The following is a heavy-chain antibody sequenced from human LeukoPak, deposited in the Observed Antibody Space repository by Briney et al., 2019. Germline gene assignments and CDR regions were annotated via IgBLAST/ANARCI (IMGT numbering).Heavy chain of an antibody. CDR2: IYTSGST. V-gene: IGHV4-4*07. J-gene: IGHJ5*02. CDR3: ANRVLLWFGEPRAWFDP. Sequence: SETLSLTCTVSGGSISSYYWSWIRQLAGKGLEWIGRIYTSGSTNYNPSLKSRVTMSVDTSKNQFSLKLSSVTAADTAVYYCANRVLLWFGEPRAWFDPWGQGTLVTVSS. CDR1: GGSISSYY. D-gene: IGHD3-10*01.